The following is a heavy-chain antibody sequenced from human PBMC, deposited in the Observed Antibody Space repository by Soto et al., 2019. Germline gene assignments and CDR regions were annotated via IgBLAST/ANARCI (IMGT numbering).Heavy chain of an antibody. CDR1: GFTFSDYY. J-gene: IGHJ2*01. CDR2: ISSTGSTI. Sequence: PGGSLRLSCAASGFTFSDYYMNWIRQAPGKGPEWVSYISSTGSTIYYADSVKGRFTISRDNAKNSLYLQMNSLRAEDTAVYYCATAPDWNFDLWGRGTLVTVSS. CDR3: ATAPDWNFDL. V-gene: IGHV3-11*01.